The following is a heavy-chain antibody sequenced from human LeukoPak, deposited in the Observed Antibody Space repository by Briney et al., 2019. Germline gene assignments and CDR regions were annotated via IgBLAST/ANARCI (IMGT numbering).Heavy chain of an antibody. CDR3: AKDIVVVPAMGDAFDI. CDR1: GFTFDDYA. J-gene: IGHJ3*02. CDR2: ISWNSGSI. Sequence: PGRSLRLSCAASGFTFDDYAMHWVRQAPGKGLEWVSGISWNSGSIGYADSVKGRFTISRDSSKNTLNLQMNSLRAGDTAIYYCAKDIVVVPAMGDAFDIWGQGTMVTVSS. D-gene: IGHD2-2*01. V-gene: IGHV3-9*01.